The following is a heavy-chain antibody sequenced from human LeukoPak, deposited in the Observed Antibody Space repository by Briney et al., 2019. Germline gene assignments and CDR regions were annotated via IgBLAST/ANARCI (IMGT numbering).Heavy chain of an antibody. D-gene: IGHD2-15*01. CDR2: INPNSGGT. Sequence: VASVKVSCKASGYTFTGYYMHWVRQAPGQGLEWMGRINPNSGGTNYAQKFQGRVTMTRDTSISTAYMELSRLRSDDTAVYYCARVGRVSGPTYFDYWGQGTLVTVSS. CDR3: ARVGRVSGPTYFDY. V-gene: IGHV1-2*06. J-gene: IGHJ4*02. CDR1: GYTFTGYY.